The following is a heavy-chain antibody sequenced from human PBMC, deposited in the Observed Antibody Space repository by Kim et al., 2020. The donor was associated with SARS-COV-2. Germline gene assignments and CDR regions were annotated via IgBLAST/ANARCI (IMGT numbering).Heavy chain of an antibody. V-gene: IGHV1-18*01. D-gene: IGHD3-22*01. Sequence: ASVKVSCKTSGYSFSKYGVTWVRQAPGQGPEWVGYISTYNGRTNYGEKVQGRITMTVDTSTSTAYMDLRSLKSDDTAIYYCARAPTITTPPDYWGQGNLVTVSS. CDR1: GYSFSKYG. CDR2: ISTYNGRT. J-gene: IGHJ4*02. CDR3: ARAPTITTPPDY.